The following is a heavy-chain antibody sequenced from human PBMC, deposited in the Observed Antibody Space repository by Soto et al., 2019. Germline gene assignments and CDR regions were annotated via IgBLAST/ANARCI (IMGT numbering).Heavy chain of an antibody. J-gene: IGHJ4*02. D-gene: IGHD2-8*01. CDR2: IYYSGNT. V-gene: IGHV4-30-4*01. CDR1: GDSITSGDYY. CDR3: ASFVGLLWGGVSPAESWGSYYFDN. Sequence: SEPLSLTCTGSGDSITSGDYYWSWIRQPPGKGLEWIGYIYYSGNTNYNPSLKSRVIMSVDTSKNQFSLKLTSVTAADTAVYYCASFVGLLWGGVSPAESWGSYYFDNWGQG.